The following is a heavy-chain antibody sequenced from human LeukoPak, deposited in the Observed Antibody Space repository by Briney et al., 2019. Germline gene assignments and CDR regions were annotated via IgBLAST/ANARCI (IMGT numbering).Heavy chain of an antibody. CDR1: GFTFSSYA. Sequence: GALRLSCAASGFTFSSYAMSWVRQAPGKGLEWVSAISGSGGSTYYADSVKGRFTISRDNSKNTLYLQMNSLRAEDTAVYYCAKDWERRLLPTQFDYWGQGTLVTVSS. CDR3: AKDWERRLLPTQFDY. CDR2: ISGSGGST. D-gene: IGHD3-22*01. J-gene: IGHJ4*02. V-gene: IGHV3-23*01.